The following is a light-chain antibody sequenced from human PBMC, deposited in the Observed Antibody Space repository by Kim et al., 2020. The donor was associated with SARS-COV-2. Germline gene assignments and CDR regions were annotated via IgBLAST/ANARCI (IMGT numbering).Light chain of an antibody. CDR3: QSYNSSLSGWV. Sequence: QSVLTQPPSVSGAPGQTVSISCTENSSNIGAGSDVHWYQQLPGTAPKLLISGNDNRPSGVPDRFSGSRSGTSASLAITGLQAEDEADYYCQSYNSSLSGWVFGGGTQLTVL. CDR2: GND. J-gene: IGLJ3*02. V-gene: IGLV1-40*01. CDR1: SSNIGAGSD.